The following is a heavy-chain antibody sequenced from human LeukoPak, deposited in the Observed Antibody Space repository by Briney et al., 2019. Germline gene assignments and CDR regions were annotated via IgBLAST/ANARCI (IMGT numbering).Heavy chain of an antibody. CDR1: GYTFSGYY. V-gene: IGHV1-2*02. CDR3: ARDFNLPGYHYCMDV. CDR2: INPNSGDT. Sequence: ASVKVSCKASGYTFSGYYMHWVRQAPGQGLEWMGWINPNSGDTIYAQKFQGRVTMTRDTSISTAYMELSRLRSDDAAIYYCARDFNLPGYHYCMDVWGQGTTVTVSS. J-gene: IGHJ6*02.